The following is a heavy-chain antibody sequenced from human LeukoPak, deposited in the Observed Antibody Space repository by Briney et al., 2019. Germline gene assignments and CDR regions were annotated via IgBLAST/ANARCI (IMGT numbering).Heavy chain of an antibody. CDR1: GFTFSSYG. J-gene: IGHJ4*02. D-gene: IGHD2-15*01. Sequence: GGSLRLSCAASGFTFSSYGMPWVRQAPGKGLEWVAVIWYDGSNKYYADSVKGRFTLSRDNSKNTLYLQMNSLRAEDTAVYYCARDAKRYCSGGSCYSDYWGQGTLVTVSS. CDR2: IWYDGSNK. CDR3: ARDAKRYCSGGSCYSDY. V-gene: IGHV3-33*01.